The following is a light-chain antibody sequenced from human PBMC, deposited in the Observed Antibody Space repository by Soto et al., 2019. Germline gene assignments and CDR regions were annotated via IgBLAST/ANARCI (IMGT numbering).Light chain of an antibody. V-gene: IGKV3-20*01. Sequence: EIVLTQSPGTLSLSPGERATLSCRASQSVSSSYLAWYQQKPGQAPRLLIYGASSRATGIPDRFSGSGPGTDFTLTISSLQSEDFAVYYCQQYYFWPLTFGGGTRWIS. J-gene: IGKJ4*01. CDR2: GAS. CDR1: QSVSSSY. CDR3: QQYYFWPLT.